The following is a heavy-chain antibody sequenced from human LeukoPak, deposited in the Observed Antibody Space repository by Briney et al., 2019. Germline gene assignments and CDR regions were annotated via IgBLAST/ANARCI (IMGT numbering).Heavy chain of an antibody. D-gene: IGHD1-26*01. CDR2: INHSGST. V-gene: IGHV4-34*01. J-gene: IGHJ5*02. CDR1: GGSFSGYY. Sequence: SETLSLTCAVYGGSFSGYYWSWIRQPPGKGLEWIGEINHSGSTNYNPSLKSRVTISVDTSKNQFSLKLSSVTAADTAVYYCARAWALQNWFDPWGQGTLVTVSS. CDR3: ARAWALQNWFDP.